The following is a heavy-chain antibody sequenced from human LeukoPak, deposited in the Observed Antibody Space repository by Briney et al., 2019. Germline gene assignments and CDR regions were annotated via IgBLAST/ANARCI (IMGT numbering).Heavy chain of an antibody. CDR1: GGTFSSYA. J-gene: IGHJ4*02. V-gene: IGHV1-69*06. CDR3: AATPLYCTNGVCVNYFDY. D-gene: IGHD2-8*01. Sequence: SVKVSCKASGGTFSSYAISWVRQAPGQGLEWMGGIIPIFGTANYAQKFQGRVTITADKSTSTAYMELSSLRSEDTAVYYCAATPLYCTNGVCVNYFDYWGQGTLVTVSS. CDR2: IIPIFGTA.